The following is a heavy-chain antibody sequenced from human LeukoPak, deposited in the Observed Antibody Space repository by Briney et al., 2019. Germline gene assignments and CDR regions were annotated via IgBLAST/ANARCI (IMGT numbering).Heavy chain of an antibody. D-gene: IGHD2-2*01. V-gene: IGHV3-30-3*01. CDR2: ISYDGSNK. Sequence: GGSLRLSCAASGFTFSSYAMHWVRQAPGKGLEWVAVISYDGSNKYYADSVKGRFTISRDNSKSTLYLQMNSLRAEDTAVYYCARVGLYCSSTSCYDPTPYYYYYGMDVWGQGTTVTVSS. J-gene: IGHJ6*02. CDR1: GFTFSSYA. CDR3: ARVGLYCSSTSCYDPTPYYYYYGMDV.